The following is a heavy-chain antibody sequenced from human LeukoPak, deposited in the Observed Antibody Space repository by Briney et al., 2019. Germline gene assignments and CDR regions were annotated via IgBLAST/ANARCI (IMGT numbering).Heavy chain of an antibody. CDR3: AKDHNPDY. J-gene: IGHJ4*02. CDR1: GFTFSSYE. CDR2: ISSSGSTI. V-gene: IGHV3-48*03. Sequence: GGSLRLSCAASGFTFSSYEMNWVRQAPGKGLEWVSYISSSGSTIYYADSVKGRFTISRDNSKNTLYLQMNSLRAEDTAVYYCAKDHNPDYWGQGTQVTVSS. D-gene: IGHD1-14*01.